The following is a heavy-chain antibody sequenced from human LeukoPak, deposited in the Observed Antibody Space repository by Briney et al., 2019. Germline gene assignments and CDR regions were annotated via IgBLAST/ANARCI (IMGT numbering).Heavy chain of an antibody. Sequence: GGSLRLSCAASGFTFSSYAMSWVRQAPGKGLEWVSAISGSGGSTYYADSVKGRFTISRDNSKNTLYLQMNSLRAEETAVYYCAKAFRVRGHRDGMDVWGQGTTVTVSS. CDR3: AKAFRVRGHRDGMDV. J-gene: IGHJ6*02. CDR2: ISGSGGST. CDR1: GFTFSSYA. V-gene: IGHV3-23*01. D-gene: IGHD2-15*01.